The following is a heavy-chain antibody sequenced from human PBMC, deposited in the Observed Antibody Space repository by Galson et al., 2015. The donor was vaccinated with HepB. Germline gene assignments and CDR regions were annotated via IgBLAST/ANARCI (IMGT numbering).Heavy chain of an antibody. CDR1: GYTFTDYY. Sequence: VKVSCKVSGYTFTDYYMHWVQQAPGKGLEWMGLVDPEDGETIYAEKFQGRVTITADTSTDTAYMELSSLRSEDTAVYYCATGSSSWTGAFDIWGQGTMVTVSS. CDR3: ATGSSSWTGAFDI. D-gene: IGHD6-13*01. J-gene: IGHJ3*02. V-gene: IGHV1-69-2*01. CDR2: VDPEDGET.